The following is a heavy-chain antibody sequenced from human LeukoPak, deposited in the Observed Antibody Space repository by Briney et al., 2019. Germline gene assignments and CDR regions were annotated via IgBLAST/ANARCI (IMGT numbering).Heavy chain of an antibody. V-gene: IGHV3-7*01. CDR3: ARDHTVGQWPTHFDY. CDR2: IKQDGSEK. CDR1: GFTFSNAW. Sequence: GGSLRLSCAASGFTFSNAWMSWVRQAPGKGLEWVANIKQDGSEKYYGGSVKGRLTISRDNAKNSLYLQINSLRAEDTAVYYCARDHTVGQWPTHFDYWGQGSLVTVSS. D-gene: IGHD6-19*01. J-gene: IGHJ4*02.